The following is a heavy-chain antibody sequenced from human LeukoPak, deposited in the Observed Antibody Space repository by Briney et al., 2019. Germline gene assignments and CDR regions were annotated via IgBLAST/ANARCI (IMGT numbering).Heavy chain of an antibody. CDR3: ASIAAAGLSRGDYFDY. Sequence: GGSLRLSCAASGFTFSNYAMNWVRQAPGKGLEWVSSISSSSSYIYYADSVKGRFTISRDNAKNSLYLQMNSLRAEDTAVYYCASIAAAGLSRGDYFDYWGQGTLVTVSS. CDR1: GFTFSNYA. V-gene: IGHV3-21*01. D-gene: IGHD6-13*01. CDR2: ISSSSSYI. J-gene: IGHJ4*02.